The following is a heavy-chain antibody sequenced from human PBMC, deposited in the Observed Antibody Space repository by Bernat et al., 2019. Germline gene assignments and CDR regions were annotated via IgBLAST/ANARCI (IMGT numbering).Heavy chain of an antibody. CDR3: ARDISGYDLVGIAAAGPFDY. J-gene: IGHJ4*02. V-gene: IGHV3-30*01. Sequence: QVQLVESGGGVVQPGRSLRLSCAASGFTFSSYAMHWVRQAPGKGLEWVAVISYDGSNKYYADSVKGRFTISRDNSKNTLYLQMNSLRAEDTAVYYCARDISGYDLVGIAAAGPFDYWGQGTLVTVSS. CDR2: ISYDGSNK. D-gene: IGHD6-13*01. CDR1: GFTFSSYA.